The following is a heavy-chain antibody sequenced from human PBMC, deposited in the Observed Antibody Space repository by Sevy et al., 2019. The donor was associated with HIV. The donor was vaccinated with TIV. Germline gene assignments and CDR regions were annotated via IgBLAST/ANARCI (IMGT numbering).Heavy chain of an antibody. CDR2: IWYDGSNK. V-gene: IGHV3-33*01. D-gene: IGHD3-10*01. J-gene: IGHJ3*02. CDR1: GFTFSTYG. CDR3: ARDLPQYYGSGSYYDAFDI. Sequence: LSLTCEASGFTFSTYGMHWVRQAPGKGLEWVALIWYDGSNKYYADSVKGRFTISRANSKNTLYLQMNSLKAEDTAVYYCARDLPQYYGSGSYYDAFDIWGQGTMVTVSS.